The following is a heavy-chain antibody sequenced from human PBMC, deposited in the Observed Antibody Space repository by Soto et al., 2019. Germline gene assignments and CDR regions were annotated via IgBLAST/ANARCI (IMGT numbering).Heavy chain of an antibody. D-gene: IGHD6-19*01. CDR3: ARLYSSGWYFDY. J-gene: IGHJ4*02. Sequence: SETLSLTCTVSGGSISSSSYYWGWIRQPPGKGLEWIGSIYYSGSTYYNPSLKSRVTISVDTSKNQFSLKLSSVTAADTAVYYCARLYSSGWYFDYWGQGTPVTVSS. CDR2: IYYSGST. CDR1: GGSISSSSYY. V-gene: IGHV4-39*01.